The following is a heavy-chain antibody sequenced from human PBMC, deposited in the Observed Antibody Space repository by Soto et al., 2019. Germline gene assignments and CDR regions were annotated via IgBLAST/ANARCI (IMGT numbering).Heavy chain of an antibody. J-gene: IGHJ4*02. V-gene: IGHV3-23*01. CDR3: AKETLGYCSSGSCRIDY. CDR2: ISGSGDST. CDR1: GFTFSSYA. Sequence: EVQLLESGGGLVQPGGSLRLSCAASGFTFSSYAMSWVRQAPGKGLEWVSTISGSGDSTYYADSVRGRFTISRDNSKNTLYLQMNSLRAEDTAVYYRAKETLGYCSSGSCRIDYWGQGTLVTVSS. D-gene: IGHD2-15*01.